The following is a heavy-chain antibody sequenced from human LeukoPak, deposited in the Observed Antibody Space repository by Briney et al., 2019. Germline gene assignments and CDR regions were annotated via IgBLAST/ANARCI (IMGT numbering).Heavy chain of an antibody. CDR2: ISYDGSNK. V-gene: IGHV3-30*18. Sequence: GGSLRLSCAASGFTFSSYGMHWVRQAPGKGLEWVAVISYDGSNKYYADSVKGRFTISRDNSKNTLYLQMNSLRAEDTAVYYCANVEAGTRGLPGYWGQGTLVTVSS. J-gene: IGHJ4*02. D-gene: IGHD6-19*01. CDR1: GFTFSSYG. CDR3: ANVEAGTRGLPGY.